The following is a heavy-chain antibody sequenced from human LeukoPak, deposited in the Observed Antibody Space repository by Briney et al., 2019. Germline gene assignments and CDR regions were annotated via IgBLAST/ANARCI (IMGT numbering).Heavy chain of an antibody. V-gene: IGHV4-59*01. Sequence: SETLSLTCTVSGGSISSYYWSWIRQPPGKGLEWIGYIYYSGSTNYNPSLKSRVTISVDTSKNQFSLKLSSVTAADTAVYYCARVAYDFWSGYYNNYYYYMDVWGKGTTVTVSS. CDR2: IYYSGST. CDR3: ARVAYDFWSGYYNNYYYYMDV. D-gene: IGHD3-3*01. CDR1: GGSISSYY. J-gene: IGHJ6*03.